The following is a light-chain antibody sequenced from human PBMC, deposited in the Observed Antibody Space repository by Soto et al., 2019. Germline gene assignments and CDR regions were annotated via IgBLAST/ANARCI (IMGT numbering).Light chain of an antibody. Sequence: IVITLSLASLPVSPGETATLSCRASQSVSNNYLAWYQQKPGQAPRLLIYGASNRATGIPDRFSGSGSGTDFTLTISRLEPEDFAVYYCQQYGSSPRTFGQGT. CDR1: QSVSNNY. V-gene: IGKV3-20*01. CDR2: GAS. CDR3: QQYGSSPRT. J-gene: IGKJ1*01.